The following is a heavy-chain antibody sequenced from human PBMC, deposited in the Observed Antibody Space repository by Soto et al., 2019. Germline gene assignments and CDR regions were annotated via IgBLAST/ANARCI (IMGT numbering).Heavy chain of an antibody. Sequence: ASVKVSCKASGYTFTRFCVSWVRQAPGQGLEWMGWISAYNGNTNYAQKVQGRITMTTDTPTNTAYMELRSLRSDDTVVYYCARLYSSGWPRSYYDYWGQGTPVTVSS. V-gene: IGHV1-18*01. J-gene: IGHJ4*02. CDR1: GYTFTRFC. CDR3: ARLYSSGWPRSYYDY. CDR2: ISAYNGNT. D-gene: IGHD6-19*01.